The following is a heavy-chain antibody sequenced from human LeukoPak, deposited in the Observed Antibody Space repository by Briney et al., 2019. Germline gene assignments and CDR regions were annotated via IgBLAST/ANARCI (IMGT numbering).Heavy chain of an antibody. Sequence: GSVEVSCKASGYSLTNYYLHWARQAPGEGLEWMGWINPDSGDTRSAEKFQSRVTMTRDPSVNTAYMELSGLSSDDTAVYYCARDRAAGGSHNWFDPWGQGTLVTVSS. J-gene: IGHJ5*02. CDR3: ARDRAAGGSHNWFDP. V-gene: IGHV1-2*02. CDR2: INPDSGDT. D-gene: IGHD6-13*01. CDR1: GYSLTNYY.